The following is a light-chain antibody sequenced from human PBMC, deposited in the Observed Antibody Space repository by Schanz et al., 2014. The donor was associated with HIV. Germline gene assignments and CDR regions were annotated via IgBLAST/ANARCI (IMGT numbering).Light chain of an antibody. J-gene: IGLJ2*01. CDR2: DGY. Sequence: QSVLTQPRSVSGSPGQSVTISCTGTNSDVGGYDYVSWYQQYPGKAPKLMIYDGYKRPSGVPDRFSGSKSGNTASLSISGLQAEDEADYYCCSYAGTSTLTFGGGTKLTVL. CDR3: CSYAGTSTLT. V-gene: IGLV2-11*01. CDR1: NSDVGGYDY.